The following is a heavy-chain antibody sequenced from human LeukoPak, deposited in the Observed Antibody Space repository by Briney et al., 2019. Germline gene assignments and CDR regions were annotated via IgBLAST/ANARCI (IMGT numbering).Heavy chain of an antibody. CDR1: GCTFSSYA. V-gene: IGHV3-23*01. CDR3: AKSGSGTYYNPDFDY. J-gene: IGHJ4*02. Sequence: PGRSLRLSCAASGCTFSSYAMTWVPQAPGKGLEWVSGISKSGVSTDYADSVKGRFTISRDNSKNTLYLQMNSLRAEDTAVYYCAKSGSGTYYNPDFDYWGQGTLVTVSS. CDR2: ISKSGVST. D-gene: IGHD3-10*01.